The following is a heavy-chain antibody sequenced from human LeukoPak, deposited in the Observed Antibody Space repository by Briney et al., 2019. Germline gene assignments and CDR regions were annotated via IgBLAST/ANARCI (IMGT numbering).Heavy chain of an antibody. D-gene: IGHD6-13*01. CDR2: VNPNSGGT. V-gene: IGHV1-2*02. CDR3: ARMGGSSSWYSDY. Sequence: ASVKVSCKASGYTFTGYYMHWVRQAPGQGLEWKGWVNPNSGGTNYAQKFQGRVTMTRDTSISTAYMELSRLRSDDTAVYYCARMGGSSSWYSDYWGQGTLVTVSS. J-gene: IGHJ4*02. CDR1: GYTFTGYY.